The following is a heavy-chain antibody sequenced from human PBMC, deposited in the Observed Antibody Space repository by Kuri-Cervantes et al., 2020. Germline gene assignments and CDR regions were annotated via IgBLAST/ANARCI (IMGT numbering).Heavy chain of an antibody. D-gene: IGHD1-1*01. CDR1: GYTFTSYG. CDR3: ASKASYNWNDPRYYYYMDV. Sequence: ASVKVSCKASGYTFTSYGISWVRQAPGQGLEWMGWFSAYNGNTSYAQKFQGRVTITADESTSTAYMELSSLRSEDTAVYYCASKASYNWNDPRYYYYMDVWGKGTTVTVSS. V-gene: IGHV1-18*01. J-gene: IGHJ6*03. CDR2: FSAYNGNT.